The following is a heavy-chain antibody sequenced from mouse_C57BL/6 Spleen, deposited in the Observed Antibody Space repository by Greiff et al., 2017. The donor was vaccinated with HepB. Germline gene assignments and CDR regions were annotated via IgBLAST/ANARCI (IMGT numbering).Heavy chain of an antibody. J-gene: IGHJ2*01. D-gene: IGHD1-1*01. CDR3: ARKPSIYYYGSSFFDY. CDR2: IYPGDGDT. V-gene: IGHV1-80*01. CDR1: GYAFSSYW. Sequence: VQLQQSGAELVKPGASVKISCKASGYAFSSYWMNWVKQRPGKGLEWIGQIYPGDGDTNYNGKFKGKATLTADKSSSTAYMQLSSLTSEDSAVYCCARKPSIYYYGSSFFDYWGQGTTLTVTS.